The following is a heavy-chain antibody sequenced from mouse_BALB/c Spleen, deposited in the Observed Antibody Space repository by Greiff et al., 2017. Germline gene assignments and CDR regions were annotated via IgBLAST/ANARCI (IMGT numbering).Heavy chain of an antibody. J-gene: IGHJ4*01. CDR1: GFNIKDYY. CDR2: IDPENGNT. D-gene: IGHD2-14*01. CDR3: ARYRGSYYAMDY. V-gene: IGHV14-1*02. Sequence: VQLKESGAELVRPGALVKLSCKASGFNIKDYYMHWVKQRPEQGLEWIGWIDPENGNTIYDPKFQGKASITADTSSNTAYLQLSSLTSEDTAVYYCARYRGSYYAMDYWGQGTSVTVSS.